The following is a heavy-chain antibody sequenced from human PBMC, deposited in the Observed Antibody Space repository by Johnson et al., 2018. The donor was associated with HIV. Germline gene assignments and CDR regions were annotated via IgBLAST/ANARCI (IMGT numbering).Heavy chain of an antibody. V-gene: IGHV3-30-3*01. CDR1: GFTFSSYA. Sequence: QVQLVESGGGVVQPGRSLRLSCAASGFTFSSYAMHWVRQAPGKGLEWVAVISYDGSNKYYADSVRGRFTISRDNSKNTLDLQMNSLRAEDTAVYYCASTGSGSDDAFDIWGQGTMVTVSS. CDR3: ASTGSGSDDAFDI. CDR2: ISYDGSNK. J-gene: IGHJ3*02. D-gene: IGHD3-10*01.